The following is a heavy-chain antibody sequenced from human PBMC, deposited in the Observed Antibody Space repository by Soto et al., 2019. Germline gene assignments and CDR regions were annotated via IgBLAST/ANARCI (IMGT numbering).Heavy chain of an antibody. J-gene: IGHJ5*02. Sequence: GASVKVSCKASGGTFSSYAISWVRQAPGQGLEWMGGIIPIFGTANYAQKFQGRVTITADESTSTAYMELSSLGSEDTAVYYCARVAWNYDLAWFDPWGQGTLVTVSS. CDR1: GGTFSSYA. V-gene: IGHV1-69*13. D-gene: IGHD1-7*01. CDR2: IIPIFGTA. CDR3: ARVAWNYDLAWFDP.